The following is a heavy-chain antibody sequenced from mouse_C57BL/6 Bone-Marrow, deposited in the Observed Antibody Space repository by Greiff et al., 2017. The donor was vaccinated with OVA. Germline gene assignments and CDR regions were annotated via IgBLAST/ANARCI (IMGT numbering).Heavy chain of an antibody. CDR2: IDPENGDT. D-gene: IGHD2-4*01. CDR1: GFNIKDDY. Sequence: EVQLQQSGAELVRPGASVKLSCTASGFNIKDDYMHWVKQRPEQGLEWIGWIDPENGDTEYASKFQGKATITADTSSNTAYLQLSSLTSEDTAVYYCTTKDYAWFAYWGQGTRVTVSA. V-gene: IGHV14-4*01. J-gene: IGHJ3*01. CDR3: TTKDYAWFAY.